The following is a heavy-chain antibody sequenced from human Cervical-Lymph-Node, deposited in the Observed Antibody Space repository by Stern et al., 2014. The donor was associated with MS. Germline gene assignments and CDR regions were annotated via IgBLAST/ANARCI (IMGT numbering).Heavy chain of an antibody. CDR2: VSYDGTKK. CDR3: AKDRQYLTYVFDH. Sequence: MQLVESGGGVVQPWRPLRLSCAASGFTFGSCAMPWVRQAPGTGLEWVAGVSYDGTKKYYADSVKGRFTVSRDSSQNTLHLQMSSLTAEDTAVYYCAKDRQYLTYVFDHWGQGSLVTVSS. J-gene: IGHJ5*02. CDR1: GFTFGSCA. V-gene: IGHV3-30*18. D-gene: IGHD2/OR15-2a*01.